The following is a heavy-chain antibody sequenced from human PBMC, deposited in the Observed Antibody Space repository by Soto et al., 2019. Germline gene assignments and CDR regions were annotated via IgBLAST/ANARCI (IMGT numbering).Heavy chain of an antibody. Sequence: QVQLVESGGGLVRPGGSLRLSCAASGFIFSDYYMTWIRQAPGKGLEWISYIRYSGETMFYADSVTGRFTISRDNAKNSLYLHMNRLSDDDTAVYYCARAMASFDALDIWGQGTVVTVSS. V-gene: IGHV3-11*01. D-gene: IGHD1-26*01. CDR3: ARAMASFDALDI. CDR1: GFIFSDYY. J-gene: IGHJ3*02. CDR2: IRYSGETM.